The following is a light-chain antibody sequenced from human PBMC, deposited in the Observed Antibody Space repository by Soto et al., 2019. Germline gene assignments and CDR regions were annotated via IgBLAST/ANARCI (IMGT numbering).Light chain of an antibody. Sequence: DIQLTQSPSFLSASVGDRVTITCRASQGISSSLAWFQQKPGKAPKLLIYAASTLQSRVPSRFSGSGSGTDFTLTISSLEPEDFATYYCQQLNTSPRTFGQGTKLEIK. CDR2: AAS. J-gene: IGKJ2*01. CDR1: QGISSS. CDR3: QQLNTSPRT. V-gene: IGKV1-9*01.